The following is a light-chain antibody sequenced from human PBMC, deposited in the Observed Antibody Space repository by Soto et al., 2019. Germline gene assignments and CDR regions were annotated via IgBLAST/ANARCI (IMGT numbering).Light chain of an antibody. Sequence: DIVMTQSPDPLAVSLGERATIDCKSSQSVLYSSNNKDYLAWYQQKPGQPPKLLIYWASTRESGVPDRFSGNGSGTDFTLTISSLQTEDVAVYYCQQYYSTPCTFGQGTKLEIK. J-gene: IGKJ2*02. CDR3: QQYYSTPCT. CDR2: WAS. V-gene: IGKV4-1*01. CDR1: QSVLYSSNNKDY.